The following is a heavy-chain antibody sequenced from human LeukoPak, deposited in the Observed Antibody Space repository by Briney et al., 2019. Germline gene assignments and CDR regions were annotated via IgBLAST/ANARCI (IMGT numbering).Heavy chain of an antibody. J-gene: IGHJ3*02. Sequence: GGSLRLSCAASGLTVRSNYMNWVRQAPGKGLEWVSLIFGDNSTHYADSVRGRFSISRDNSKNTVYLQMNSLRAEDTAVYYCTRKYCSGGSCLDDIFDIWGQGTIVTVSS. CDR2: IFGDNST. D-gene: IGHD2-15*01. CDR1: GLTVRSNY. V-gene: IGHV3-53*01. CDR3: TRKYCSGGSCLDDIFDI.